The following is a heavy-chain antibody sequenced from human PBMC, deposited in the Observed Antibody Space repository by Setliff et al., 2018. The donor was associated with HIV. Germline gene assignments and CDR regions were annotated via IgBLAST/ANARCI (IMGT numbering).Heavy chain of an antibody. CDR3: ASTTYYYDSSGHPPGWFDP. CDR2: VIPILGIA. Sequence: ASVKVSCKASGGTFSSYTISWVRQAPGQGLEWMGRVIPILGIANNAQKFQGRVTMTADKSTSTAYMELSSLRSDDTAVYYCASTTYYYDSSGHPPGWFDPWGQGTLVTSPQ. D-gene: IGHD3-22*01. CDR1: GGTFSSYT. J-gene: IGHJ5*02. V-gene: IGHV1-69*02.